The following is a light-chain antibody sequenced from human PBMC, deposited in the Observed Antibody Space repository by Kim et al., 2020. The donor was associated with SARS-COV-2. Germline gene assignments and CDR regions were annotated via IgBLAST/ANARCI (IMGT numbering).Light chain of an antibody. CDR1: QSIGNR. Sequence: DIVLTQSPESQSVTPKEQVTITCRASQSIGNRLHWYQQKPDQSPRLLIRYASQSITGVPPRFSGSGPGTEFTLTINSLEAEDAATYYCQQSGAFLTFGGGTKVDIK. CDR3: QQSGAFLT. CDR2: YAS. J-gene: IGKJ4*01. V-gene: IGKV6-21*02.